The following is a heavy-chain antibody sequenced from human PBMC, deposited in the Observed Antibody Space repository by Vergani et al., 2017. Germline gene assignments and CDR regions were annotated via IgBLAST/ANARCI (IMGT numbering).Heavy chain of an antibody. CDR1: GFTFSDYY. D-gene: IGHD6-19*01. J-gene: IGHJ4*02. CDR3: ARTHPQWLPDY. Sequence: QVQLVESGGGLVKPGGSLRLSCAASGFTFSDYYMSWIRQAPGKGREWVSYISSSSSYTNFADSVKGRFTISRDNAKNSRYLQMNSLRAEDTAVYYCARTHPQWLPDYWGQGTLVTVSS. V-gene: IGHV3-11*05. CDR2: ISSSSSYT.